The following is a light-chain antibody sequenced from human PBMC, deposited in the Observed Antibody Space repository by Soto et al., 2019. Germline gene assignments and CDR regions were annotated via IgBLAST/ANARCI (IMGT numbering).Light chain of an antibody. V-gene: IGKV3-20*01. CDR3: QYYGSSPT. CDR2: GAT. CDR1: QSVSSGN. Sequence: EIVLTQSPGTLSLSPGERAALSCRASQSVSSGNLAWYQQKPGQAPRLLIFGATGRATGIPDRFSGSESGTDFTLTISSLEPEDFAVYYYQYYGSSPTFGGGTKVEIK. J-gene: IGKJ4*01.